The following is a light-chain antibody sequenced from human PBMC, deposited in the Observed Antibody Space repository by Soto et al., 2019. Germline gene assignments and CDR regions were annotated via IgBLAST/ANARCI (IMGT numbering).Light chain of an antibody. J-gene: IGLJ1*01. CDR3: SSYRTGSTYV. CDR1: ISNVGDYNY. Sequence: QSVLTQPASVSGSPGQSITISCTGTISNVGDYNYVSWYPQHPGKAPKLVLYEGSNRPSGVSNRFSGSKSGLTASLTISGLQAEDEAAYYCSSYRTGSTYVFGSGTKVTVL. CDR2: EGS. V-gene: IGLV2-14*01.